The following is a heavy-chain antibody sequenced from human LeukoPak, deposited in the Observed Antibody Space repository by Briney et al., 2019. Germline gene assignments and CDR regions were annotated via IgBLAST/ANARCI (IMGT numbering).Heavy chain of an antibody. CDR1: GYTFTGYH. J-gene: IGHJ3*02. Sequence: ASVKVSCKASGYTFTGYHIHWVRQAPGQGLEWMGRINPSSGGTNYAQKFQGRVTMTRDASISTAYMELSRLRSDDTAFYYCARDIYDFLSGYSNDAFDIWGQGTMVTVSS. D-gene: IGHD3-3*01. CDR2: INPSSGGT. CDR3: ARDIYDFLSGYSNDAFDI. V-gene: IGHV1-2*06.